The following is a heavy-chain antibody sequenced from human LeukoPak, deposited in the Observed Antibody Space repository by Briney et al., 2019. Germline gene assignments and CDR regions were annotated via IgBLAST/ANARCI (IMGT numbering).Heavy chain of an antibody. V-gene: IGHV4-59*12. J-gene: IGHJ4*02. CDR1: GAPISSYY. Sequence: SETLSLTCTVSGAPISSYYWSWIRQSPGKGLEWIGHINHVGITNHNPSLKSRVTISVDTSKNQFALKVRSVTAADTGVYFCARKGLRPLEWLSEYFFDYWGQGTLVSVAS. CDR3: ARKGLRPLEWLSEYFFDY. D-gene: IGHD3-3*01. CDR2: INHVGIT.